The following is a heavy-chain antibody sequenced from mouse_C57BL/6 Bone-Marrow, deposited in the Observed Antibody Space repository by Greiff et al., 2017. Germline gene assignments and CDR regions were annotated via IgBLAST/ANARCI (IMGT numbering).Heavy chain of an antibody. CDR2: ISSGSSTI. D-gene: IGHD2-1*01. CDR1: GFTFSDYG. CDR3: ARDGNPYFDV. J-gene: IGHJ1*03. Sequence: EVMLVESGGGLVKPGGSLKLSCAASGFTFSDYGMHWVRQAPEKGLEWVAYISSGSSTIYYADTVKGRFTISRDNAKNTLFLQMTSLRSEDTAMYYCARDGNPYFDVWGTGTTVTVSS. V-gene: IGHV5-17*01.